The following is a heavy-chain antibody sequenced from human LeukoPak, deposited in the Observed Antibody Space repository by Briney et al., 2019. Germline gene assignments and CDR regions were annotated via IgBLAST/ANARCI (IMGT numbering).Heavy chain of an antibody. D-gene: IGHD3-22*01. CDR1: GYSISNNFY. CDR3: ARDSSSGYLY. CDR2: IYTSGST. Sequence: NASETLSLTCTVSGYSISNNFYWAWIRQPAGKGLEWIGRIYTSGSTNYNPSLKSRVTMSVDTSKNQFSLKLSSVTAADTAVYYCARDSSSGYLYWGQGTLVTVSS. V-gene: IGHV4-4*07. J-gene: IGHJ4*02.